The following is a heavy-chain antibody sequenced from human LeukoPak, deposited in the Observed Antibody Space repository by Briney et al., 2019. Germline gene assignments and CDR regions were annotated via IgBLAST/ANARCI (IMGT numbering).Heavy chain of an antibody. CDR3: ARDARAVTFYYYYMDV. CDR2: ISSSSSTI. CDR1: GFTFSSYS. V-gene: IGHV3-48*04. D-gene: IGHD4-17*01. Sequence: GGSLRLSCAASGFTFSSYSMNWVRQAPGKGLEWVSYISSSSSTIYYAGSVKGRFTISRDNAKNSLYLQMNSLRAEDTAVYYCARDARAVTFYYYYMDVWGKGTTVTVSS. J-gene: IGHJ6*03.